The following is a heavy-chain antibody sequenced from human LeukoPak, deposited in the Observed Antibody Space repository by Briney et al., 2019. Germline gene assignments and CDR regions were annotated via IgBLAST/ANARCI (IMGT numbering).Heavy chain of an antibody. CDR3: ARSAEYDAIWRGDAGYSDY. D-gene: IGHD3/OR15-3a*01. J-gene: IGHJ4*02. CDR1: GYSISNGYY. Sequence: PSETLSLTCTVSGYSISNGYYWGWIRQPPGKGLEWVGSIYHRGSTYYNPSLRRRVTISLDRSKKKLSLKLTSVTAVDTAVYFCARSAEYDAIWRGDAGYSDYWGQGISVTVSS. V-gene: IGHV4-38-2*02. CDR2: IYHRGST.